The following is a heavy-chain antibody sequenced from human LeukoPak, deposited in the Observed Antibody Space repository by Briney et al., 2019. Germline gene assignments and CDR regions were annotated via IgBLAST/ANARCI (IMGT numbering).Heavy chain of an antibody. Sequence: GGSLRLSCAASGFTFSSYSMNWVRQAPGKGLEWVSSISSSTSYIYYADSVRGRFTISRDNSKNTLYLQMNSLRAEDTAVYYCARATYYSYGMDVWGQGTTVTVSS. CDR3: ARATYYSYGMDV. CDR2: ISSSTSYI. CDR1: GFTFSSYS. V-gene: IGHV3-21*04. D-gene: IGHD1-26*01. J-gene: IGHJ6*02.